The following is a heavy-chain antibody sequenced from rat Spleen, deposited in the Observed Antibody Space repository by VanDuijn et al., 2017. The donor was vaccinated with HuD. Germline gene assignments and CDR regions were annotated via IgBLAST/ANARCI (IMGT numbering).Heavy chain of an antibody. CDR2: INSAGKT. CDR3: ATAGARVSRFAY. J-gene: IGHJ3*01. D-gene: IGHD1-4*01. Sequence: EVQLQESGPGLVKPSQSLSLTCSVTGHSITSSYRWNWIRKFPGNKLEWMGYINSAGKTNYNPSLKSRISISRDTSKNQFFLQVNSVSSEDTATYYCATAGARVSRFAYWGQGTLVTVSS. CDR1: GHSITSSYR. V-gene: IGHV3-3*01.